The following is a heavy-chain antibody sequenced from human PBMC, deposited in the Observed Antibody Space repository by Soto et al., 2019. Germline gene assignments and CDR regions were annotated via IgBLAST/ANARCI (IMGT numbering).Heavy chain of an antibody. D-gene: IGHD2-21*02. V-gene: IGHV4-30-4*08. CDR1: GGSISSEYFH. CDR3: AREDDGGDRDYYGLDV. CDR2: IHYTGSI. Sequence: QVQLQQSGPGLVEPSQTLSLTCAVSGGSISSEYFHWTWIRQSPGKGLEWIGYIHYTGSIMYNPSFKSRLTMAVDTTKNQFSLQLTSVTAADTAVYFCAREDDGGDRDYYGLDVWGQGTTVTVSS. J-gene: IGHJ6*02.